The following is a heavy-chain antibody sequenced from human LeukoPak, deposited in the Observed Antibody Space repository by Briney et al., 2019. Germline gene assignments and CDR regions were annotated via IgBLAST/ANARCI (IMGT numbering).Heavy chain of an antibody. D-gene: IGHD6-19*01. V-gene: IGHV3-21*01. Sequence: PGGSLRLSCVVSGFTFSTFTMNWVRRAPGKGLEWVSCISSSSSYIYYADSVKGRFTISRDNAKNSLYLQMNSLRAEGTAVYYCARVWTGQWPPHYYYMDVWGKGTTVTISS. J-gene: IGHJ6*03. CDR2: ISSSSSYI. CDR3: ARVWTGQWPPHYYYMDV. CDR1: GFTFSTFT.